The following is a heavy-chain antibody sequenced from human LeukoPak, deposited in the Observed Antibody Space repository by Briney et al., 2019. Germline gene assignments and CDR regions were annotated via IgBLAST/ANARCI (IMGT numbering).Heavy chain of an antibody. J-gene: IGHJ4*02. D-gene: IGHD3-22*01. CDR3: ARAHSRGDYYDSSPLGY. Sequence: PGGSLRLSCAASGFTFSSYAMHWVRQAPGKGLEWVAVISYDGSNKYYADSVKGRFTISRDNSKNTLYLQMNSLRAEDTAVYYCARAHSRGDYYDSSPLGYWGQGTLVTVSS. V-gene: IGHV3-30-3*01. CDR2: ISYDGSNK. CDR1: GFTFSSYA.